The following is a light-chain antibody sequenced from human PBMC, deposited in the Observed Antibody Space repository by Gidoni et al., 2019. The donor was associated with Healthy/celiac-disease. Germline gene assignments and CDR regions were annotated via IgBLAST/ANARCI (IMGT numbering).Light chain of an antibody. CDR1: QDISNY. V-gene: IGKV1-33*01. CDR2: DAY. Sequence: DIQMTQSPSSLSASVGDRVTIPCQASQDISNYLNWYQQKPGNTPKILIYDAYNLETGVPSRFSGRGSGTDFTFTISSLQPEDIATYYCQQYDNPPMYTFGQGTKLEIK. J-gene: IGKJ2*01. CDR3: QQYDNPPMYT.